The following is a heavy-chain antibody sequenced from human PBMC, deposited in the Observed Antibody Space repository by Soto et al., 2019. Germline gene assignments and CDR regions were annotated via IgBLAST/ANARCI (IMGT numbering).Heavy chain of an antibody. CDR2: ITRTGNYI. V-gene: IGHV3-21*02. Sequence: EVQLVESGGGLVQPGGSLRLSCTASGFTFSTYAMNWVRQAPGKGLEWVSSITRTGNYIYYADSLKGRFTISRDNAKNSLALEMNNLRAEDTAVYFCVRGTYSRRPDEGEFWGQGTLLTVSS. D-gene: IGHD6-13*01. J-gene: IGHJ4*02. CDR3: VRGTYSRRPDEGEF. CDR1: GFTFSTYA.